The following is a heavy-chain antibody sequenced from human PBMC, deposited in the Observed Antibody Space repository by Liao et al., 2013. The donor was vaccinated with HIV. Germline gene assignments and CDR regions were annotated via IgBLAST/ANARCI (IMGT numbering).Heavy chain of an antibody. CDR1: GGPISSYY. Sequence: QVQLQESGSGLVKPSETLSLTCTVSGGPISSYYWSWIRQPPGKGLEWIGYIYYSGSTNYNPSLKSRVTISVDTSKNQFSLKLSSVTAADTAVYYCAREVIDWGQGILVTVSS. D-gene: IGHD2-21*01. CDR3: AREVID. V-gene: IGHV4-59*01. CDR2: IYYSGST. J-gene: IGHJ4*02.